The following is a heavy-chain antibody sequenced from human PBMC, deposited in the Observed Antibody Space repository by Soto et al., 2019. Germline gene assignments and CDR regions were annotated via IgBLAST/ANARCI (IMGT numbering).Heavy chain of an antibody. CDR3: AREGDSHAFRGFDL. V-gene: IGHV3-30*03. CDR1: GFSFSNYG. D-gene: IGHD5-18*01. Sequence: PGGSLRLSCVASGFSFSNYGMHWVRQAPGKGLEWVAFVSSDGNNKYYADSVKGRFTISRDMSKSTIFLQMNNLRIDDSAIYSCAREGDSHAFRGFDLWGQGTPVTVS. J-gene: IGHJ5*02. CDR2: VSSDGNNK.